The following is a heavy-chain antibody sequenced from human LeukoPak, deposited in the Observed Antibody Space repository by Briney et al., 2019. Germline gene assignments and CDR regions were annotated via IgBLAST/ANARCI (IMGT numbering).Heavy chain of an antibody. CDR3: ARGGPGRMVWGVKRWFDP. D-gene: IGHD3-10*01. CDR2: INHSGST. CDR1: GGSFSAYY. J-gene: IGHJ5*02. V-gene: IGHV4-34*01. Sequence: SETLSLTCAVYGGSFSAYYWSWLRQPPGKGLEWIGEINHSGSTNYNPSLKSRVTISVDTSKNQFSLKLSSVTAADTAVYYCARGGPGRMVWGVKRWFDPWGQGTLVTVSS.